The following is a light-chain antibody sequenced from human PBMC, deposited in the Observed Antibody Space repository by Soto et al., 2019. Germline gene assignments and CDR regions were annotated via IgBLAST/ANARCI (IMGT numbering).Light chain of an antibody. CDR2: GAS. V-gene: IGKV3-20*01. J-gene: IGKJ1*01. CDR3: QQYGSSSVT. Sequence: EIVLSQSPGTLSLSPGERATLSCRASQSVSSSYLAWYQQKPGQAPRLLIYGASSRATGIPDRFSGSGSGTDFTLTISRLEPEDFAVYYCQQYGSSSVTFGQGTNVEIK. CDR1: QSVSSSY.